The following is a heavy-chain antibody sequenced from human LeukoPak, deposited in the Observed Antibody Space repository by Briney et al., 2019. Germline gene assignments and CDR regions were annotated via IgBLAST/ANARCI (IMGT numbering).Heavy chain of an antibody. CDR1: GGSISSYY. Sequence: SETLSLTCTVSGGSISSYYWSWIRQPPGKGLEWIGEINHSGSTNYNPSLKSRVTISVDTSKNQFSLKLSSVTAADTAVYYCASKADYYDSSGYESWGQGTLVTVSS. CDR3: ASKADYYDSSGYES. D-gene: IGHD3-22*01. V-gene: IGHV4-34*01. CDR2: INHSGST. J-gene: IGHJ5*02.